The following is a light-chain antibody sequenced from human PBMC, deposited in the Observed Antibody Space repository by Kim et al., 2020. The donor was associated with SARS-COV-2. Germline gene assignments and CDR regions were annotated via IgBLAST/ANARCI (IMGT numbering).Light chain of an antibody. CDR2: GQN. CDR3: TSRDRSGNHLV. V-gene: IGLV3-19*01. CDR1: SLRSYY. J-gene: IGLJ3*02. Sequence: SSELTQDPAVSVALGQTVRITCQGHSLRSYYASWYQQKPGQAPVLVIYGQNNRRSVIPDRCSGFILANIASLTITGAQAEDEADDYCTSRDRSGNHLVFGGGTQLTVL.